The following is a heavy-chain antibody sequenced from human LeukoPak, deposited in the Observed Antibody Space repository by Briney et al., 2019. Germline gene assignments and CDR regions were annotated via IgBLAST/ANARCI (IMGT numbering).Heavy chain of an antibody. CDR3: ARDPNGSYDY. CDR2: ITSSGDNT. J-gene: IGHJ4*02. CDR1: GFTFTSYM. V-gene: IGHV3-23*01. D-gene: IGHD1-26*01. Sequence: GGSLRLSCAVSGFTFTSYMMSWVRQAPGKGLEWVSSITSSGDNTFYSDSVKGRFTIARDNSKNTVTLQMTGLRADDTAVYYCARDPNGSYDYWGQGTLVTVSS.